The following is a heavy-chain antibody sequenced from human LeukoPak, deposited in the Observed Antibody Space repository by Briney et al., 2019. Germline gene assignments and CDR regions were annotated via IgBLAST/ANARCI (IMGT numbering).Heavy chain of an antibody. Sequence: ASVKVSCKASGYTFTNYAMHWVRQAPGQRLEWMGWISAYNGNTNYAQKLQGRVTMTTDTSTSTAYMELRSLRSDDTAVYYCARDRSPILRAPDAFDIWGQGTMVTVSS. J-gene: IGHJ3*02. CDR3: ARDRSPILRAPDAFDI. V-gene: IGHV1-18*01. CDR1: GYTFTNYA. CDR2: ISAYNGNT.